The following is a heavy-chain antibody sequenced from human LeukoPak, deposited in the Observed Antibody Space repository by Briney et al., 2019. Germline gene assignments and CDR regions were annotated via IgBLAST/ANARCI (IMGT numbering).Heavy chain of an antibody. CDR3: ARGEDIPNL. Sequence: PGGSLRLSCAASGFIFSDYYMSWIRQAPGKGLEWVSYISTTSSYTAYADSVRGRFTISRDNAKNSQYLQMNGLRAEDTAVYFCARGEDIPNLWGRGTLVTVSS. CDR2: ISTTSSYT. J-gene: IGHJ2*01. V-gene: IGHV3-11*05. D-gene: IGHD2-15*01. CDR1: GFIFSDYY.